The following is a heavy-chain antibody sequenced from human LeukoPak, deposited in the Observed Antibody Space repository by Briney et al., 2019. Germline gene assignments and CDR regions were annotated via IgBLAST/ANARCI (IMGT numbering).Heavy chain of an antibody. CDR1: GFPFSNYA. V-gene: IGHV3-23*01. CDR3: AKKWGVGTTTLDYFDY. D-gene: IGHD1-26*01. J-gene: IGHJ4*02. CDR2: ISGSGGST. Sequence: GGSLRLSCAASGFPFSNYAMSWVRQAPGKGLEWVSGISGSGGSTYYADSVKGRFTISRDNSKNTLYLQMNSLTDEDTAVYYCAKKWGVGTTTLDYFDYWGQGTLVTVSS.